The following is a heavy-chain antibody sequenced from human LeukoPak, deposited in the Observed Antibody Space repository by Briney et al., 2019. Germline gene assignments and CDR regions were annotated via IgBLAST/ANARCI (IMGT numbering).Heavy chain of an antibody. CDR2: IIPIFGTA. Sequence: SVKVSCKASGGTFSSYAISWVRQAPGQGLEWMGGIIPIFGTANYAQKFQGGVTITADESTSTAYMELSSLRSEDTAVYYCARRDYGDYNWFDPWGQGTLVTVSS. CDR1: GGTFSSYA. J-gene: IGHJ5*02. V-gene: IGHV1-69*13. D-gene: IGHD4-17*01. CDR3: ARRDYGDYNWFDP.